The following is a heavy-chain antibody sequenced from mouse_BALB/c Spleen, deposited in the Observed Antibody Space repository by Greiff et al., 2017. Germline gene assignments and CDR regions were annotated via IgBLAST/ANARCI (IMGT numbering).Heavy chain of an antibody. V-gene: IGHV3-6*02. CDR2: ISYDGSN. CDR3: AREEREDYGSSYYFDY. CDR1: GYSITSGYY. Sequence: ESGPGLVKPSQSLSLTCSVTGYSITSGYYWNWIRQFPGNKLEWMGYISYDGSNNYNPSLKNRISITRDTSKNQFFLKLNSVTTEDTATYYCAREEREDYGSSYYFDYWGQGTTLTVSS. J-gene: IGHJ2*01. D-gene: IGHD1-1*01.